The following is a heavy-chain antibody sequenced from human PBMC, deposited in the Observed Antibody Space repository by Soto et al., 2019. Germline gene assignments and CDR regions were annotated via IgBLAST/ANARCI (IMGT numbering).Heavy chain of an antibody. CDR3: ARRTGDV. D-gene: IGHD1-1*01. J-gene: IGHJ6*02. Sequence: GSCRHWCRGSGCTFRDDRNSVIRQAPGKGLEWVSHIHTYSSHTNYADSVKGRFTISRDDAQNSLYLQMSSLRVEDTAVYYCARRTGDVWGQGTTVTVSS. V-gene: IGHV3-11*03. CDR2: IHTYSSHT. CDR1: GCTFRDDR.